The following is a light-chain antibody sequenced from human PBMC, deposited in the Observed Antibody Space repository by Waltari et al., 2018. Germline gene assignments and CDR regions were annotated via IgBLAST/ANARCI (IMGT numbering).Light chain of an antibody. V-gene: IGLV8-61*01. J-gene: IGLJ2*01. CDR1: SGSVSISHY. CDR2: STN. Sequence: QTVVTQEPSFSVSTGETVTPTRGLNSGSVSISHYASLYQQTPGQAPRTLIYSTNTRSSGVPDRFSCSILWNKAALTITGAQADDESDYHCALYMGGDIFFGGGTKLTVL. CDR3: ALYMGGDIF.